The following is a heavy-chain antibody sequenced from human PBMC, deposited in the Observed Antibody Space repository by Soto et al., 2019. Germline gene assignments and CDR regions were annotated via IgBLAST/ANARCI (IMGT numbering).Heavy chain of an antibody. V-gene: IGHV3-23*01. CDR3: SKSNGDTWERYFFDF. CDR1: GFTFSSFS. Sequence: EVQLLESGGGLVQPGGSLRLSCAASGFTFSSFSLSWVRQAPGKGLEWVSGISGLGGSIYYADSVKGRFTISRDNSKNTLDLQMNSLRAEDTAVYYCSKSNGDTWERYFFDFWGQGTLVTVSS. CDR2: ISGLGGSI. D-gene: IGHD1-26*01. J-gene: IGHJ4*02.